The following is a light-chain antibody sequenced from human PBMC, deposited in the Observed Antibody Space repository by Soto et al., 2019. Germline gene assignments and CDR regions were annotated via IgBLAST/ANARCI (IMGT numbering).Light chain of an antibody. CDR1: QSVTSN. CDR2: GAS. CDR3: QLYHSWPIFT. V-gene: IGKV3-15*01. Sequence: EIVMTQSPATLSVSPGERATLSCRASQSVTSNLAWYRQKPGQAPRLLIYGASTRATGIPARISGSGSGTEFTLSISGLQSEDFAVYYCQLYHSWPIFTFGPGTKVDIK. J-gene: IGKJ3*01.